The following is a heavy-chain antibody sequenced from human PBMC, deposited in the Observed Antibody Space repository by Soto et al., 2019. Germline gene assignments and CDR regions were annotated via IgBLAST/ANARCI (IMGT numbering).Heavy chain of an antibody. V-gene: IGHV1-69*01. D-gene: IGHD5-18*01. CDR3: ASPGGYSYTRTTYYGMDV. CDR1: VGTFSSYA. Sequence: QVQLVQSGAEVKKPGSSVKVSCKASVGTFSSYAISWVRQAPGQGLEWMGGIIPIFGTANYAQKFQGRVTITADESTSTAYMELSSLRSEDTAVYYCASPGGYSYTRTTYYGMDVWGQGTTVTVSS. J-gene: IGHJ6*02. CDR2: IIPIFGTA.